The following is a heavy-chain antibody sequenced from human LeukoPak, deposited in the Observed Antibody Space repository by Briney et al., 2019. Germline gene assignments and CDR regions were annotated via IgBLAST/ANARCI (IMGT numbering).Heavy chain of an antibody. CDR2: INWNGGST. D-gene: IGHD2-21*02. CDR3: ARAQTYGDSRLLLDY. J-gene: IGHJ4*02. V-gene: IGHV3-20*04. Sequence: GGSLRLSCAASGFTFGNYGMSWVRQAPGKGLEWVSGINWNGGSTGYADSVEGRFTISRDNAKNSQYLQMNSLRVEDTALYYCARAQTYGDSRLLLDYWGQGTLVTVSS. CDR1: GFTFGNYG.